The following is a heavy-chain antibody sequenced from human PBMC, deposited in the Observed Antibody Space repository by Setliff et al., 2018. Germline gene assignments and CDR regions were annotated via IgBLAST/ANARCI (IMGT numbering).Heavy chain of an antibody. Sequence: SETLSLTCAAYGGTFSDYHWTWIRQSPEKGLEWIGEINHHGSTNYNPSLKSRVTISIDTSRDQFSLKLISMIAADTAVYYCARGRNIAARLLDSWGQGTLVTVSS. J-gene: IGHJ4*02. D-gene: IGHD6-6*01. CDR2: INHHGST. V-gene: IGHV4-34*01. CDR3: ARGRNIAARLLDS. CDR1: GGTFSDYH.